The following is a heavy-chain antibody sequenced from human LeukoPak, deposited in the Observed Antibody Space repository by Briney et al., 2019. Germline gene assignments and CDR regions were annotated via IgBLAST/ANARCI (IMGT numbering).Heavy chain of an antibody. D-gene: IGHD6-19*01. Sequence: PGGSLRLSCAASGFTFSSYTMNWVRQAPGKGLEWISSIRTGSGYISYADSVKGRFTISRDNAKNSLYLQMNSLRAEDTAVYYCARIGLYPGCTSGWAHDFDYWGQGTLVTVSS. CDR1: GFTFSSYT. CDR2: IRTGSGYI. V-gene: IGHV3-21*01. CDR3: ARIGLYPGCTSGWAHDFDY. J-gene: IGHJ4*02.